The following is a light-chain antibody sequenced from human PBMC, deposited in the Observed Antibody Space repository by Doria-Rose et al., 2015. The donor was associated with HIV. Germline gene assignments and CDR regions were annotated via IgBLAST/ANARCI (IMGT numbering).Light chain of an antibody. Sequence: EIVMTQSPGTLSLSPGERATLSCRASQRFSSTYLAWYQQKPGQAPSLLIYDGSTSVTGIPDRFSASGSGTDFTLTTNRLEPEDFALYYCHQYGTSWTFGQGTKVEI. CDR1: QRFSSTY. J-gene: IGKJ1*01. V-gene: IGKV3-20*01. CDR3: HQYGTSWT. CDR2: DGS.